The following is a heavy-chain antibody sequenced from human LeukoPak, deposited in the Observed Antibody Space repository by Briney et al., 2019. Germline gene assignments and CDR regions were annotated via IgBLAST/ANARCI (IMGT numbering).Heavy chain of an antibody. CDR1: GYTFTGYY. J-gene: IGHJ5*02. D-gene: IGHD1-26*01. Sequence: ASVKVSCKASGYTFTGYYMHWVRQAPGQGLEWMGWINPNSGGTNYAQKFQGRVTMTRDMSTTTDYMELSSLRSDDTAVYYCARDNSVGDVAWWFDPWGQGTLVTVSS. CDR2: INPNSGGT. CDR3: ARDNSVGDVAWWFDP. V-gene: IGHV1-2*02.